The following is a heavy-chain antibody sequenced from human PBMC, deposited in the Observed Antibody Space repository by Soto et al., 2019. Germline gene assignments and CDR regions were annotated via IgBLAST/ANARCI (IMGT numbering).Heavy chain of an antibody. CDR2: ISWNSGSI. D-gene: IGHD3-3*01. CDR1: GFTFDDYA. CDR3: AKDPYYDFWSGSFDY. V-gene: IGHV3-9*01. J-gene: IGHJ4*02. Sequence: ESGGGLVQPGRSLRLSCAASGFTFDDYAMHWVRQAPGKGLEWGSGISWNSGSIGYADSVKGRFTISRDNAKNSLYLQMNSLRAEDTALYYCAKDPYYDFWSGSFDYWGQGTLVTVSS.